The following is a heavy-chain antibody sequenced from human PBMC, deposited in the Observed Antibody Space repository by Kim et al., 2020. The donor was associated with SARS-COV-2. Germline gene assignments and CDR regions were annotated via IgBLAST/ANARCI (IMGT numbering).Heavy chain of an antibody. CDR3: ARDFPASRGFNPGD. D-gene: IGHD5-12*01. V-gene: IGHV3-30-3*01. CDR2: ISDDGSNK. J-gene: IGHJ4*02. CDR1: GFTFSSSA. Sequence: GGSLRLSCAASGFTFSSSAMHWGRQAPGKGLEWVALISDDGSNKYYADSVKGRFMISRDNSKNTLYLQMDSLRPEDTAVYYCARDFPASRGFNPGDWGQGSLVTVSS.